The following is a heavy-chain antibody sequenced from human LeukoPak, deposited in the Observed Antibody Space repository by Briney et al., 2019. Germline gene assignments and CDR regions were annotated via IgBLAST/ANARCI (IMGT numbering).Heavy chain of an antibody. CDR2: IHYSGST. CDR3: ARDLGVMVRAFDI. CDR1: GVSVSDGYP. V-gene: IGHV4-38-2*02. D-gene: IGHD5-18*01. J-gene: IGHJ3*02. Sequence: SETLSLTCTVSGVSVSDGYPWGWIRQTPMKGLEWIASIHYSGSTYYKESLKSRVTISVDTSKNQISLKLSSVTAADTAVYYCARDLGVMVRAFDIWGQGTMVTVSS.